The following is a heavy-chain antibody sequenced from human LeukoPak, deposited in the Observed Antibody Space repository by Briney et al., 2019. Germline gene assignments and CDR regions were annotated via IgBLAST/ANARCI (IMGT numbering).Heavy chain of an antibody. CDR2: IIPIFGTA. V-gene: IGHV1-69*05. D-gene: IGHD2-2*02. Sequence: GASVKVSCKASGGTFSSYAISWVRQAPGQGLEWMGGIIPIFGTANYAQKFQGRVTITTDESTSTAYMDLSSLRSEDTAVYYCARVQGCSSTSCYTNWFDPWGQGTLVTVSS. CDR1: GGTFSSYA. CDR3: ARVQGCSSTSCYTNWFDP. J-gene: IGHJ5*02.